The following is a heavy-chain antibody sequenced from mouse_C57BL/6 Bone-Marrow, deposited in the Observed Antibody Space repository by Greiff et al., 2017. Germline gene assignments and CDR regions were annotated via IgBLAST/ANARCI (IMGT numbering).Heavy chain of an antibody. CDR3: ARILRLWYFDV. CDR2: IDPSDIEP. D-gene: IGHD1-1*01. CDR1: GYTFTSYW. Sequence: QVQLKQPGAELVRPGSSVKLSCKASGYTFTSYWMHWVKQRPIQGLEWIGNIDPSDIEPHYNQKFKDKATLTVDKSSSTAYMQLSSLTSEDSAVYYCARILRLWYFDVWGTGTTVTVSS. J-gene: IGHJ1*03. V-gene: IGHV1-52*01.